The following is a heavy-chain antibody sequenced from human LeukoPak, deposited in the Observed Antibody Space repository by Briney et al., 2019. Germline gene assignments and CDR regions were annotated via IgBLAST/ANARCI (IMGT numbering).Heavy chain of an antibody. D-gene: IGHD1-26*01. V-gene: IGHV4-59*01. CDR2: IYYSGST. CDR3: AKDLGELPYFDY. Sequence: PSETLSLTCTVSGGSISSYYWSWLRQPPGKGLEWVGYIYYSGSTNYNPSLKSRVTISVEKCKKQFSLKLSSVTAADTAVYYCAKDLGELPYFDYWGQGTLVTVSS. J-gene: IGHJ4*02. CDR1: GGSISSYY.